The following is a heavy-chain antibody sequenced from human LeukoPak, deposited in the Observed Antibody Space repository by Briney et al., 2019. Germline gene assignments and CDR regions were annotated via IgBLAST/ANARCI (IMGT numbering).Heavy chain of an antibody. V-gene: IGHV3-74*01. Sequence: GSLRLSCAASGFTFSYNWMHWVRQAPGKGLVWVSRISSDGRSTHYADSVKGRFTISRDSAKNTLFLQMNDLRAEDTAVYYCLGYYSGSPNWGQGTLVTVSS. CDR3: LGYYSGSPN. CDR1: GFTFSYNW. D-gene: IGHD3-10*01. CDR2: ISSDGRST. J-gene: IGHJ4*02.